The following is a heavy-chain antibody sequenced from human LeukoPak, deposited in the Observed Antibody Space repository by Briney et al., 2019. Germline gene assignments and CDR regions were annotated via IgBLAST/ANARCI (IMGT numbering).Heavy chain of an antibody. CDR3: ASTTYYYGSGSYRFDY. J-gene: IGHJ4*02. D-gene: IGHD3-10*01. V-gene: IGHV1-69*05. CDR2: VIPTFGTA. CDR1: GGTFSSYA. Sequence: ASVKVSCKASGGTFSSYAISWVRQAPGQGLEWMGRVIPTFGTANYAQKFQGRVTITTDESTSTAYMELSSLRSEDTAVYYCASTTYYYGSGSYRFDYWGQGTLVTVSS.